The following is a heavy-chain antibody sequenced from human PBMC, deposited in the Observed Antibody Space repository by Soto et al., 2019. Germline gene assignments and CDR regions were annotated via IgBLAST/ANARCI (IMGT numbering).Heavy chain of an antibody. J-gene: IGHJ6*02. V-gene: IGHV1-69*01. D-gene: IGHD2-8*01. CDR2: IIPIFGTA. CDR1: GGTFSSYA. Sequence: QVQLVQSGAEVKKPGSSVKVSCKASGGTFSSYAISWVRQDPGQGLEWMGGIIPIFGTANYAQKFQGRVTITADESTSTAYMELSSLRSEDTAVYYCASLRLVYASYYHYYGMDVWGQGPTVTVSS. CDR3: ASLRLVYASYYHYYGMDV.